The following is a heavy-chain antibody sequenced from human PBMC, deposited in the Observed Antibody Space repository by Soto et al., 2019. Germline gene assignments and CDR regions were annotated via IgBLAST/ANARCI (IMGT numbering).Heavy chain of an antibody. J-gene: IGHJ6*02. Sequence: QGQLVQSEAEVKKPGASVKVSCKASGYTFTRYGISWVRQAPGQGLEWMGWISGYNGDTTYAQKFQGRVIMTIDTSTSTAYMELRSLTSDDTAVYYCAKNGQPPYYYYSLDVWGQGTKVTVSS. CDR1: GYTFTRYG. CDR3: AKNGQPPYYYYSLDV. D-gene: IGHD2-8*01. V-gene: IGHV1-18*01. CDR2: ISGYNGDT.